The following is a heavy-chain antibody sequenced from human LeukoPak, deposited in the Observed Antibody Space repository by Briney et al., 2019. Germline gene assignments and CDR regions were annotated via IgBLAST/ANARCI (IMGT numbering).Heavy chain of an antibody. Sequence: ASVKVSCTASGYTFTSYYMHWVRQAPGQGLEWMGIINPSGGSTSYAQKFQGRVTMTRDTTTSTVYMELSSLGSEDTAVYYCARQYSSRPETFSYWGQGTLVTVSS. J-gene: IGHJ4*02. CDR3: ARQYSSRPETFSY. CDR1: GYTFTSYY. CDR2: INPSGGST. V-gene: IGHV1-46*01. D-gene: IGHD6-13*01.